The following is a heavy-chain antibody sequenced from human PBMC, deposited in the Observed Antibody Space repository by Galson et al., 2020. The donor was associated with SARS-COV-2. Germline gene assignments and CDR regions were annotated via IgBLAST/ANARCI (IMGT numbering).Heavy chain of an antibody. CDR2: IISDGSRT. Sequence: GESLKISCAASGFTFSSYWMHWVRQGPGKGLVWVSRIISDGSRTSYADSVKGRFTISRDNAKNTLYLQMNSLRAKDTAVYYCARDTAVVGVTFDYWGQGTLVTVSS. D-gene: IGHD6-19*01. CDR3: ARDTAVVGVTFDY. J-gene: IGHJ4*02. V-gene: IGHV3-74*01. CDR1: GFTFSSYW.